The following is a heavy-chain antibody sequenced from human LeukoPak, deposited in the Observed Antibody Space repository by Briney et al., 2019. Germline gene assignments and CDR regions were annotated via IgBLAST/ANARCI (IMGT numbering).Heavy chain of an antibody. Sequence: SETLSLTCTVSGGSISSRSYYWGWIRQPPEKGLEWIGNIYYSGSTHYNASLKSRVTISVDTSENQFSLKLKSVTAADTAVYYCARQVYNYGHLPYYFDYWGQGTLVTVSS. CDR1: GGSISSRSYY. V-gene: IGHV4-39*01. CDR2: IYYSGST. D-gene: IGHD5-18*01. J-gene: IGHJ4*02. CDR3: ARQVYNYGHLPYYFDY.